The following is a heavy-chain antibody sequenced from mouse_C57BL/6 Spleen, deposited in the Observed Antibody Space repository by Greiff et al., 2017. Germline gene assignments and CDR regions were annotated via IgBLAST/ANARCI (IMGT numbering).Heavy chain of an antibody. Sequence: VKLMESGPGLVAPSHCLSITCTVSGFSLTSYGVDWVRQPPGKGLEWLGVIWGGGSTNYNSALMSSLSICKDNSKSQVFLKMHSLQTDDAAMYYCALSGVTTEFAYWGQGTLVTVSA. J-gene: IGHJ3*01. V-gene: IGHV2-9*01. D-gene: IGHD2-2*01. CDR3: ALSGVTTEFAY. CDR2: IWGGGST. CDR1: GFSLTSYG.